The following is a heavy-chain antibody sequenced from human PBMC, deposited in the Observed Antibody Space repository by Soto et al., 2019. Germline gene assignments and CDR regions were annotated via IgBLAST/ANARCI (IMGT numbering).Heavy chain of an antibody. CDR2: IGTAGDT. Sequence: TGESLRLSCAGSGFTFSYYDMHWVRQATGKCLEWVSAIGTAGDTYYPGSVKGRFTISRENAKNSLYLQMNSLRAEDTAVYYCARVPLCIAHNQYYYMDVWGTATTVTVSS. D-gene: IGHD6-13*01. CDR1: GFTFSYYD. CDR3: ARVPLCIAHNQYYYMDV. J-gene: IGHJ6*03. V-gene: IGHV3-13*01.